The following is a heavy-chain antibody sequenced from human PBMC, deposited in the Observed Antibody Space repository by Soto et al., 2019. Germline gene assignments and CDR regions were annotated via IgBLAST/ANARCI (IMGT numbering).Heavy chain of an antibody. D-gene: IGHD3-10*01. V-gene: IGHV1-2*02. CDR2: INPNSGGT. CDR1: GYSFTGYY. J-gene: IGHJ3*02. CDR3: ASGNVLLWFGDAFDI. Sequence: GXSVKVSYNASGYSFTGYYMHWVRQAPGQGLEWMGWINPNSGGTNYAQKFQGRVTMTRDTSISTAYMELSRLRSDDTAVYYCASGNVLLWFGDAFDIWGQRTMVTVPS.